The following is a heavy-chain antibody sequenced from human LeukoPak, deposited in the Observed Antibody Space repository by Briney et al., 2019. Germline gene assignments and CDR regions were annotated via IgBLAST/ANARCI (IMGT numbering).Heavy chain of an antibody. CDR3: TKDTHARYSYDYFQH. CDR1: GFTFDDYA. D-gene: IGHD5-18*01. Sequence: GGSLRLSWAASGFTFDDYAMHWVRQAPGKGLEWVSGISWNSGSIGYADSVKGRFTISRDNAKNSLYLQMNSLRAEDTALYYCTKDTHARYSYDYFQHWGQGTLVTVSS. J-gene: IGHJ1*01. CDR2: ISWNSGSI. V-gene: IGHV3-9*01.